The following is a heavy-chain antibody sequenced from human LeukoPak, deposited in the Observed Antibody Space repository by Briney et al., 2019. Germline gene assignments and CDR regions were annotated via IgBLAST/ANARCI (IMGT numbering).Heavy chain of an antibody. CDR3: ARDSVDIVVVPAAFSY. V-gene: IGHV3-21*01. D-gene: IGHD2-2*03. Sequence: GGSLRLSCAASGFTFSSYSMNWVRQAPGKGLEWDSSISSSSSYIYYADSVKGRFTISRDNAKNSLYLQMNSLRAEDTAVYYCARDSVDIVVVPAAFSYWGQGTLVTVSS. CDR1: GFTFSSYS. J-gene: IGHJ4*02. CDR2: ISSSSSYI.